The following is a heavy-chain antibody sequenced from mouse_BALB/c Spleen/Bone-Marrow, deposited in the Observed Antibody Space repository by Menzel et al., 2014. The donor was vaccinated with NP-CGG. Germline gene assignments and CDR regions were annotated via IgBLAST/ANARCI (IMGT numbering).Heavy chain of an antibody. CDR1: GSTFTSYW. V-gene: IGHV1-69*01. J-gene: IGHJ3*01. CDR2: IDPSDIYT. CDR3: PNLGTY. Sequence: QVQLQQSGPALQKPGPSVKLSCQASGSTFTSYWMHLVKQRPGQGHEWIGAIDPSDIYTHYNQEFKGKSTLTVDPSSSTASMQLNSLTSEDSAVYYCPNLGTYWRNGTLVTVPA. D-gene: IGHD2-14*01.